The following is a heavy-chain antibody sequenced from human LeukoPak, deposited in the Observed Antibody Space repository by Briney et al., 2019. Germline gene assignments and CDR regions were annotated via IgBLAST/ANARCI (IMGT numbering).Heavy chain of an antibody. V-gene: IGHV4-59*08. J-gene: IGHJ5*02. CDR1: GGSISSSY. D-gene: IGHD2-15*01. CDR2: IFYSGSI. Sequence: SETLSLTCTVSGGSISSSYWSWIRQPPGKGLEWIGSIFYSGSINYNPSLKTRVTISVDTSKNQFSLKLRSVTAADTAVYYCARQSSPFDPWGQGTLVTVSS. CDR3: ARQSSPFDP.